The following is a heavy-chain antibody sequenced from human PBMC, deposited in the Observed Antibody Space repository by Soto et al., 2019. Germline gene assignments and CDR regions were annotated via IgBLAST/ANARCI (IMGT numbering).Heavy chain of an antibody. CDR1: GGTFSSYA. J-gene: IGHJ6*02. D-gene: IGHD2-2*01. CDR2: IIHISGTA. V-gene: IGHV1-69*01. Sequence: QVQLVQSGAEVKKPGSSVKVSCKASGGTFSSYAISWVRQAPGQGLEWMGGIIHISGTANYAQKFQGRVTSTADESTITVYMELSSLRSEDTAVYYCASSQGSSTSLEIYSYCYYGRDVRGQGTTVT. CDR3: ASSQGSSTSLEIYSYCYYGRDV.